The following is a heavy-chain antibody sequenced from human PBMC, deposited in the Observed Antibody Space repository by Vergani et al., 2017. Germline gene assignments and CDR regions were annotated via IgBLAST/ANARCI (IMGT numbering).Heavy chain of an antibody. CDR2: ISARYPST. Sequence: EVQLLESGGGLVQPGGSLRLSCAASGFTFSACPMTWVRQAPGKGLEWVSAISARYPSTYYADSVKGRFTISRDNSKNMLYLQMNSLRAEDTAVYYCTRGWYYDSIAYWAYWGQGTLVTVSS. D-gene: IGHD3-22*01. CDR3: TRGWYYDSIAYWAY. V-gene: IGHV3-23*01. J-gene: IGHJ4*02. CDR1: GFTFSACP.